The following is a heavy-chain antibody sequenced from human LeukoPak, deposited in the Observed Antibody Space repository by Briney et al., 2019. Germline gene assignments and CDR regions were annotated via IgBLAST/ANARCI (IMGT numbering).Heavy chain of an antibody. V-gene: IGHV4-34*01. Sequence: PSETLSLTCAVYGGSFSRYSWSWIRQPPGKGLEWIGEINHSGSTNYNPSLKGRVTISVDTSKNQFSLKLSSVTAADTAVYYCARGGGDWNDAYQNAFDIWDQGTMGTVSS. D-gene: IGHD1-1*01. J-gene: IGHJ3*02. CDR2: INHSGST. CDR1: GGSFSRYS. CDR3: ARGGGDWNDAYQNAFDI.